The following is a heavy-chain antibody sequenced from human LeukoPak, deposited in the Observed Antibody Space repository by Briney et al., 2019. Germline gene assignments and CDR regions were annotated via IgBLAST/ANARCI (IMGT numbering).Heavy chain of an antibody. J-gene: IGHJ4*02. V-gene: IGHV3-15*01. CDR1: GFTFSNAW. CDR2: IKSKTDGGTT. CDR3: TTDQSYYDILTGYYTQDY. Sequence: PGGSLRLSCAASGFTFSNAWMSWVRQAPGKGLEWVGRIKSKTDGGTTDYAAPAKGRFTISRDDSKNTLYLQMNSLKTEDTAVYYCTTDQSYYDILTGYYTQDYWGQGTLVTVSS. D-gene: IGHD3-9*01.